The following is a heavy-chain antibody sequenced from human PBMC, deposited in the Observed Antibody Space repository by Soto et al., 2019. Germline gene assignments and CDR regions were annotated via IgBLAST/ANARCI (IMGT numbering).Heavy chain of an antibody. V-gene: IGHV4-34*01. CDR1: GGSFSGYY. D-gene: IGHD4-4*01. CDR3: ARGLQLYYYCYGMDV. CDR2: INHSGST. J-gene: IGHJ6*02. Sequence: SETLSLTCAVYGGSFSGYYWSWIRQPPGKGLEWIGEINHSGSTNYNPSLKSRVTISVDTSKNQFSLKLSSVTAADTAVYYCARGLQLYYYCYGMDVWGQGTTVTVSS.